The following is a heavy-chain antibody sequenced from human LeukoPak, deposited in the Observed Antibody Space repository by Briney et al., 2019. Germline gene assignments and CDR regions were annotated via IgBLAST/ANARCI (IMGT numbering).Heavy chain of an antibody. Sequence: GGTLRLSCAASGFTFSSYEMNWVRQPPGKGLEWVSYISSSGSTIYYADSVKGRFTISRDNAKNSLYLQINSLGAEDTAVYYCARDGDCGGACGNGFDIWGQGTMVTVSS. CDR1: GFTFSSYE. CDR2: ISSSGSTI. CDR3: ARDGDCGGACGNGFDI. V-gene: IGHV3-48*03. D-gene: IGHD2-21*02. J-gene: IGHJ3*02.